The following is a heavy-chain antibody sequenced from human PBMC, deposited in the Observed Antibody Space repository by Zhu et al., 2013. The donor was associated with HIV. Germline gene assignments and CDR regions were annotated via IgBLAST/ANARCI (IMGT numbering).Heavy chain of an antibody. V-gene: IGHV1-69*04. Sequence: QVHLVQSGAEVKKPGSSAKVSCKASGGTFSNYVISWVRQAPGQGLEWMGWILPDLNIVDYAEKFQGRVTITAEESTATANMELSNLKSEDTAIYYCAFHPRGGGDEESWGQGTLVTISS. D-gene: IGHD2-21*01. CDR2: ILPDLNIV. CDR3: AFHPRGGGDEES. CDR1: GGTFSNYV. J-gene: IGHJ4*02.